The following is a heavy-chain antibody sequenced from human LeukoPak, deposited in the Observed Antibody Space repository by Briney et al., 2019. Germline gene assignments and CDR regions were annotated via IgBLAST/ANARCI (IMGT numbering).Heavy chain of an antibody. CDR3: TTSDREY. J-gene: IGHJ4*02. CDR1: GFTFSIHW. V-gene: IGHV3-7*03. CDR2: IKPDGNDK. Sequence: GGSLRLSCAASGFTFSIHWMTWVRQAPGKGLEWVATIKPDGNDKYFVDSVKGRFTVSRDNAKTSLYLQMNSLRAEDTAMYYCTTSDREYWGQGTLVTASS. D-gene: IGHD2-21*02.